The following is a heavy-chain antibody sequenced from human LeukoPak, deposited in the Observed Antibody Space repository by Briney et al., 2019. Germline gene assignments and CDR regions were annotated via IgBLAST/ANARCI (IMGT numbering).Heavy chain of an antibody. CDR1: GGSISSSSHY. CDR2: IYYSGST. D-gene: IGHD3-9*01. V-gene: IGHV4-39*07. Sequence: PSETLSLTCTVSGGSISSSSHYWVWIRQPPGKGLEWIGNIYYSGSTYYNPSLKSRVTISVDTSKNQFSLKLSSVTAADTAVYYCARGRGYDTLTGYYSYYFDYWGQGTLATVSS. J-gene: IGHJ4*02. CDR3: ARGRGYDTLTGYYSYYFDY.